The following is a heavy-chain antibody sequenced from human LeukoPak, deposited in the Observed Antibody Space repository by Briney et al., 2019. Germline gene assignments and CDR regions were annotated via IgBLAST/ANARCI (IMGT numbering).Heavy chain of an antibody. D-gene: IGHD6-13*01. CDR3: ARVFGYRTSWRHFDN. Sequence: SQTLSLTCTVSGGSISSGGYYWSWIRQHPGKGLEWIGHIYYSGSTYYNPSLKSRVTISVDTSKNQFSLKLSSMTAADTAVYYCARVFGYRTSWRHFDNWGQGTLVTVSS. J-gene: IGHJ4*02. CDR1: GGSISSGGYY. CDR2: IYYSGST. V-gene: IGHV4-31*03.